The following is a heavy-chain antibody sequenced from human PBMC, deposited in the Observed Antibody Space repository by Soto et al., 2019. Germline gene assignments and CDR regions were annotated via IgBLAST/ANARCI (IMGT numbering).Heavy chain of an antibody. D-gene: IGHD3-10*01. CDR2: ISYDEIDK. J-gene: IGHJ4*02. V-gene: IGHV3-30*04. Sequence: GSLRLSCAASGFTFSNYTMHWVRQAPGKGLEWVALISYDEIDKYFADAVKGRFTISRDNSKNTLYLQMDSLRAEDTAVYYCAGRSGSSDYWGRGTLVTVSS. CDR1: GFTFSNYT. CDR3: AGRSGSSDY.